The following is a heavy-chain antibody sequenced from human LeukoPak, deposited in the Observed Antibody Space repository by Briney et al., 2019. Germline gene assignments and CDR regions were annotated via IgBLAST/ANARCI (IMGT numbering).Heavy chain of an antibody. CDR2: ISYDGSNK. CDR3: AKDGYSGSYYFDY. V-gene: IGHV3-30*18. D-gene: IGHD1-26*01. CDR1: GFTFSSYG. J-gene: IGHJ4*02. Sequence: TGGSLRLSCAASGFTFSSYGMHWVRQAPGKGLEWVAVISYDGSNKYYADSVKGRFTISRDNSKNTLYLQMNSLRAEDTAVYYCAKDGYSGSYYFDYWGQGTLVTVSS.